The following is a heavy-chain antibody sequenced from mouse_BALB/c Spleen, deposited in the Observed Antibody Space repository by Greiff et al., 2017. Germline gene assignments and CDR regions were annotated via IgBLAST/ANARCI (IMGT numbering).Heavy chain of an antibody. D-gene: IGHD1-1*01. CDR3: ARYGSSPYYAMDY. V-gene: IGHV5-6-5*01. J-gene: IGHJ4*01. CDR1: GFTFSSYA. CDR2: ISSGGST. Sequence: DVKLVESGGGLVKPGGSLKLSCAASGFTFSSYAMSWVRQTPEKRLEWVASISSGGSTYYPDSVKGRFTISRDNARNILYLQMSSLRSEDTAMYYCARYGSSPYYAMDYWGQGTSVTVSS.